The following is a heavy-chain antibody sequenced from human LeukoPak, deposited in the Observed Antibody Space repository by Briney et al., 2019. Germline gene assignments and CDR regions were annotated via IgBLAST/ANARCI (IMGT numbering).Heavy chain of an antibody. D-gene: IGHD5-24*01. Sequence: PSETLSLTCTVSGGSISSSSYYWGWIRQPPGKGLEWIGSIYYSGSTYYNPSLKSRVTISVDTSKNQFSLKLSSVTAADTAVYYCARGVERWPQLNAFDIWGQGTMVTVSS. CDR3: ARGVERWPQLNAFDI. CDR1: GGSISSSSYY. J-gene: IGHJ3*02. V-gene: IGHV4-39*07. CDR2: IYYSGST.